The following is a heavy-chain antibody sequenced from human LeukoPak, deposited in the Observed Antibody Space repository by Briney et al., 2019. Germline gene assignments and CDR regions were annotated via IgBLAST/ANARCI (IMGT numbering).Heavy chain of an antibody. CDR2: IDPSDSYI. CDR1: GYSFTSHW. CDR3: ASAYSGSYQD. Sequence: GASLKISCKGSGYSFTSHWISWVRQMPGKGLEWMGRIDPSDSYINYSPSFQGHVTISADKSITTAYLQWSSLKASDTAIYYCASAYSGSYQDWGQGTLVTVSS. J-gene: IGHJ4*02. D-gene: IGHD1-26*01. V-gene: IGHV5-10-1*01.